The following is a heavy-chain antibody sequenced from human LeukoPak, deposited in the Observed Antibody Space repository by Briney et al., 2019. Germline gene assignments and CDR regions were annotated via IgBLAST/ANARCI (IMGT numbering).Heavy chain of an antibody. CDR2: IYYSGST. Sequence: SETLSLTCAVSGGSISSNSYYWCWIRQPPGKGLEWIGSIYYSGSTYYNPSLKSRVTISVDTSKNQFSLKLSSVTAADTAVYYCAKVGADRALRYSDWSIWEWGQGTLVSVSS. CDR1: GGSISSNSYY. D-gene: IGHD3-9*01. J-gene: IGHJ4*02. CDR3: AKVGADRALRYSDWSIWE. V-gene: IGHV4-39*01.